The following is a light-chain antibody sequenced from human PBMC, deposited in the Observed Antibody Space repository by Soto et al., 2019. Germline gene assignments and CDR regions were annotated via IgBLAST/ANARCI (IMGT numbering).Light chain of an antibody. J-gene: IGKJ1*01. V-gene: IGKV1-5*03. Sequence: DIQMTQSPSSLSASVGDRVTITCRASQSINGCLAWYQQKPGQAPNLLIYKASTRESGVPSRFSGRGSGTEFTLTVSSLQPDDFATYYCHQYHNFPRTFGQGTKVDIK. CDR1: QSINGC. CDR2: KAS. CDR3: HQYHNFPRT.